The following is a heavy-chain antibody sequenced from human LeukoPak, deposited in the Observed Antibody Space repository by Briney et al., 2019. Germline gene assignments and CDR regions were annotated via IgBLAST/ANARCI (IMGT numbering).Heavy chain of an antibody. D-gene: IGHD5-12*01. CDR1: GGSFSDYY. CDR3: ARASYDSYRLPDY. Sequence: SETLSLTCAVYGGSFSDYYWSWIRQPPGKGLEWIGYIYYSGSTYYNPSLKSRVTISVDTSKNQFSLKLSSVTAADTAVYYCARASYDSYRLPDYWGQGTLVTVSS. J-gene: IGHJ4*02. V-gene: IGHV4-30-4*08. CDR2: IYYSGST.